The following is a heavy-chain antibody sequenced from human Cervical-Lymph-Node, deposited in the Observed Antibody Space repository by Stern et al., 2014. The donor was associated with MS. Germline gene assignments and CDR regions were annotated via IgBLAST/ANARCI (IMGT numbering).Heavy chain of an antibody. J-gene: IGHJ4*02. CDR1: GASISTVGYY. CDR3: ARSDRLWGSFDY. Sequence: QVQLVESGPGLVKPSQTLSLTCTVSGASISTVGYYWSWIRQHQGKGLVWIAYISYIGSTYYNPSLKSRVSISADTSKNQFSLNLTSVTAADTALYYCARSDRLWGSFDYWGQGTLVAVSS. D-gene: IGHD3-16*01. CDR2: ISYIGST. V-gene: IGHV4-31*03.